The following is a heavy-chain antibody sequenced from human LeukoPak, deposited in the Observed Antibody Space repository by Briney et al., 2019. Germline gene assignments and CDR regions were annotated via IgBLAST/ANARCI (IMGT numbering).Heavy chain of an antibody. Sequence: GGSLRLSCTASGFTFSSYWMHWVRQAPGRGLAGVSRVNTDGSSTTYADFVKGRFTISRDNAKNTLYLQMNSLRVEDTAVYYCARGEDYGDLYWGQGTLVTVSA. J-gene: IGHJ4*02. CDR3: ARGEDYGDLY. D-gene: IGHD4-17*01. V-gene: IGHV3-74*01. CDR1: GFTFSSYW. CDR2: VNTDGSST.